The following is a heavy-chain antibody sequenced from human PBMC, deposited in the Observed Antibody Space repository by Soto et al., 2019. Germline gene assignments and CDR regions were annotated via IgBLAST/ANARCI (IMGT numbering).Heavy chain of an antibody. D-gene: IGHD2-15*01. CDR2: IYHSGTA. J-gene: IGHJ5*02. V-gene: IGHV4-59*01. CDR3: ARGKYCSGGSCERFDP. Sequence: SETLSLTCTVSDGSISTYFWTWIRQPPGKGLEWIGHIYHSGTADYNPSPKSRVAMSVDTSKNQFSLNLTSVTAADTATYYCARGKYCSGGSCERFDPWDQGALVTVSS. CDR1: DGSISTYF.